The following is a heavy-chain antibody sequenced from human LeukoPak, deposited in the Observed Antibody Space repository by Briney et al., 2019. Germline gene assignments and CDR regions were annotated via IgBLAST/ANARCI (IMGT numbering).Heavy chain of an antibody. V-gene: IGHV3-30-3*01. CDR1: AFTFSSYA. J-gene: IGHJ6*02. D-gene: IGHD3-10*01. CDR2: ISSDGANK. Sequence: GGSLRLSCAGSAFTFSSYAMHWIRQAPGKGLEWVAIISSDGANKYYGDSVKGRFTISRDNSKNTLYLQMNSLRAEDTAVYYCARSLFYYGSGSYPPSYYYGMDVWGQGTTVTVSS. CDR3: ARSLFYYGSGSYPPSYYYGMDV.